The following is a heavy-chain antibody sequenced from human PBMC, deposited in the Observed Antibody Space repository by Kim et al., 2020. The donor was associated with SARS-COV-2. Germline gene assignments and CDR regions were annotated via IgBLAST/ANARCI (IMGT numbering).Heavy chain of an antibody. V-gene: IGHV3-7*03. CDR3: AREAMYYYDSSGYYSNDAFDI. Sequence: GGSLRLSCAASGFTFSSYWMSWVRQAPGKGLEWVANIKQDGSEKYYVDSVKGRFTISRDNAKNSLYLQMNSLRAEDTAVYYCAREAMYYYDSSGYYSNDAFDIWGQGTMVTVSS. D-gene: IGHD3-22*01. CDR2: IKQDGSEK. J-gene: IGHJ3*02. CDR1: GFTFSSYW.